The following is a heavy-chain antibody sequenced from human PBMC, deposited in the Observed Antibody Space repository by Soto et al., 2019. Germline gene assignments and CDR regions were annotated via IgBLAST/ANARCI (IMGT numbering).Heavy chain of an antibody. Sequence: GQCLKISCRLSVYSFTSYWIVGVRPVPVEGLDWMGIIYPGDSDTRYSPSFQGQVTISADKSISTAYLQWSSLKASDTAMYYCARRERYYDILTGYQYYYGMDVWGQGTTVTVSS. V-gene: IGHV5-51*01. CDR3: ARRERYYDILTGYQYYYGMDV. D-gene: IGHD3-9*01. J-gene: IGHJ6*02. CDR1: VYSFTSYW. CDR2: IYPGDSDT.